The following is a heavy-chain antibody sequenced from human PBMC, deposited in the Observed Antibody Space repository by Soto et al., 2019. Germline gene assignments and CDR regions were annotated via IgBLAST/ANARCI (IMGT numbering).Heavy chain of an antibody. J-gene: IGHJ6*02. CDR1: GDTFKNCV. D-gene: IGHD3-10*01. Sequence: QVQVLQSGVEVRRPGSSVKVSCKASGDTFKNCVISWVRQAPGQGLEWMGGIIPRFGTTDFAKRFQGRLTITTDESTTTAYMELSRLRSEDTATYYCAAELGFGKLSVVWGQGTTVIVSS. CDR2: IIPRFGTT. CDR3: AAELGFGKLSVV. V-gene: IGHV1-69*01.